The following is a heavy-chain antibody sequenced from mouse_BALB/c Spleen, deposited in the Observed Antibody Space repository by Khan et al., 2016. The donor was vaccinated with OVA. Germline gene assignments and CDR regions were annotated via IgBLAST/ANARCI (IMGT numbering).Heavy chain of an antibody. D-gene: IGHD2-1*01. CDR2: ISSGGDNT. V-gene: IGHV5-9*03. CDR1: GFTFSSYT. CDR3: ARSNYGTFAY. Sequence: EVELVESGGGLVKPGGSLKLSCAASGFTFSSYTMSWVRQTPEKRLEWVATISSGGDNTYYPDSVKGRFTISRDNAKNNLHLQMSSLRSEDTALYYCARSNYGTFAYWGQGTLVTVSA. J-gene: IGHJ3*01.